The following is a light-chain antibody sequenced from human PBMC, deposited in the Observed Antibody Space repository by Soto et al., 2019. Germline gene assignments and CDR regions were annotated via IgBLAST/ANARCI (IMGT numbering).Light chain of an antibody. V-gene: IGLV1-44*01. CDR2: SNN. J-gene: IGLJ2*01. Sequence: QSVLTQPPSASGTPGQRVTISCSGSSSNIGSNTVNWFQQLPGTAPKLLIYSNNQRPSGVPDRFSGSKSGTSASLAISGLQSDDEADSSCEAWDDRVNVLFGGGTKLTVL. CDR1: SSNIGSNT. CDR3: EAWDDRVNVL.